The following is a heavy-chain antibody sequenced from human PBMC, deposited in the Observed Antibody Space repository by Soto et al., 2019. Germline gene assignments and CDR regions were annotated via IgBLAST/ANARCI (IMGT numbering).Heavy chain of an antibody. D-gene: IGHD2-8*01. Sequence: SQTLSLTCAISGDSVSSDITSWNWIRQSPSRGLEWLGRTYYRSKWFHDYAASVKSRITINPDTSKNQFSLELNSRTPEDTAVYYCARGNGLDVWGQGTAVTVSS. CDR2: TYYRSKWFH. J-gene: IGHJ3*01. V-gene: IGHV6-1*01. CDR3: ARGNGLDV. CDR1: GDSVSSDITS.